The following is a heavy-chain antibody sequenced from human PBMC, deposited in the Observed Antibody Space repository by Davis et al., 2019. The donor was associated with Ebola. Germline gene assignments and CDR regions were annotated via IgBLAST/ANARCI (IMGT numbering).Heavy chain of an antibody. D-gene: IGHD2-8*02. Sequence: GESLKISCAASGFTFRSYGMHWVRQAPGKGLEWVEVIWYDGSNKYYADSVKGRFTISRDNSKNTLYLQMNSLRAEDTAVYYCAKGDYWYYYYYGMDVWGQGTTVTVSS. CDR2: IWYDGSNK. CDR1: GFTFRSYG. J-gene: IGHJ6*02. V-gene: IGHV3-30*02. CDR3: AKGDYWYYYYYGMDV.